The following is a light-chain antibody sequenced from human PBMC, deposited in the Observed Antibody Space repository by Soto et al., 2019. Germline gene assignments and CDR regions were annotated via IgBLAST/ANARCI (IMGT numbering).Light chain of an antibody. J-gene: IGLJ2*01. Sequence: QAVVTQPPSVSGAPGQRVTISCSGSSSNIGAGYDVHWYQQLPGTAPRLLIYVSRNRPSGVPDRFSGSKSGTSASLAITGLQSEDEANYYCSSYAGNDRLGVFGGGTKLTVL. CDR1: SSNIGAGYD. V-gene: IGLV1-40*01. CDR3: SSYAGNDRLGV. CDR2: VSR.